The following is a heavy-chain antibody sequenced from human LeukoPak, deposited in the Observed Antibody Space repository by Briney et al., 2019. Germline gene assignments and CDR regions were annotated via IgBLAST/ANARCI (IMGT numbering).Heavy chain of an antibody. CDR2: ISGSGGST. CDR1: GFTFSSYA. V-gene: IGHV3-23*01. D-gene: IGHD6-19*01. J-gene: IGHJ4*02. CDR3: AKVDISSGWYQSIDY. Sequence: GGSLRLSCAASGFTFSSYAMSWVRQAPGKGLEWVSAISGSGGSTYYADSVKGRFTTSRDNSKNTLYLQMNSLRAEDTAVYYCAKVDISSGWYQSIDYWGQGTLVTVSS.